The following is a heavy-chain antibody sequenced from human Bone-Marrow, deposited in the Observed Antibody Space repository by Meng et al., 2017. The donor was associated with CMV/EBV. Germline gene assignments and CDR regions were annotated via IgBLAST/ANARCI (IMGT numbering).Heavy chain of an antibody. CDR2: INHSGST. D-gene: IGHD5-18*01. V-gene: IGHV4-34*01. Sequence: GSLRLSCAASGFTFSNAWMSWVRQAPGKGLEWIGEINHSGSTNYNPSLKSRVTISVDTSKNQFSLKLSSVTAADTAVYYCASLRTWIQRWGQGTLVTVSS. CDR1: GFTFSNAW. CDR3: ASLRTWIQR. J-gene: IGHJ4*02.